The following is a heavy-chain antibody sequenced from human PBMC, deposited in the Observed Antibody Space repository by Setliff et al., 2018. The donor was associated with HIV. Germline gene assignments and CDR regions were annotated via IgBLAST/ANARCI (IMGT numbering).Heavy chain of an antibody. D-gene: IGHD6-6*01. Sequence: SETLSLTCTVSGDSVSNGRYYWSWIRQPAGKGLEWIGHIYTSGSTDYNPSLKSRVAISVDTSKNQFSLKMSSVTAADTAVYYCARPYSSSSYYYYHMDAWGKGTAVTAP. CDR3: ARPYSSSSYYYYHMDA. J-gene: IGHJ6*03. CDR1: GDSVSNGRYY. V-gene: IGHV4-61*09. CDR2: IYTSGST.